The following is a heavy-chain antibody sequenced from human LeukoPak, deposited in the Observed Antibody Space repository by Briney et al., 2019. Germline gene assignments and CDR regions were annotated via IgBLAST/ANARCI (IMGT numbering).Heavy chain of an antibody. D-gene: IGHD2-15*01. CDR3: AKDLDIVYYYYMDV. J-gene: IGHJ6*03. CDR1: GFTFSSYG. Sequence: VGSLRLSCAASGFTFSSYGMHWVRQAPGKGLEWLAFIRYDGSNKYYADSVKGRFTISRDNSKNTLYLQMNSLRAEDTAVYYCAKDLDIVYYYYMDVWGKWTTVTVSS. V-gene: IGHV3-30*02. CDR2: IRYDGSNK.